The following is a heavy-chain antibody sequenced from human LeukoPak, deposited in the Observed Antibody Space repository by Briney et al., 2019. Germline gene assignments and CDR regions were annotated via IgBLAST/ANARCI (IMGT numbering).Heavy chain of an antibody. Sequence: HPGGSLRLSCAASGFTFSRYAMHWVRQAPGKGLEHVSTISYNGDGTDYANSVKGRCTISRDNSKNKLSLQVGSLRPEDMAVYYCARGHFWSGYSYQDYYYYMDVWGKGTTVTVSS. CDR1: GFTFSRYA. V-gene: IGHV3-64*01. CDR3: ARGHFWSGYSYQDYYYYMDV. CDR2: ISYNGDGT. J-gene: IGHJ6*03. D-gene: IGHD3-3*02.